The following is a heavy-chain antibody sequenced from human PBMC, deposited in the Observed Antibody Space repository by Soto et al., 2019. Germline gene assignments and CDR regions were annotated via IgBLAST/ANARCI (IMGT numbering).Heavy chain of an antibody. CDR2: INPNGGIT. V-gene: IGHV1-46*01. CDR1: GYTFTHYY. Sequence: GASVKVSCKASGYTFTHYYIHWVRQAPGQGLEWMGIINPNGGITTYAQKFRAGFSMTRDTSPSTVYLELSSLRSEDSAVYYCATSVNSDLDFDYSDQGTLVTVSS. J-gene: IGHJ4*02. D-gene: IGHD1-1*01. CDR3: ATSVNSDLDFDY.